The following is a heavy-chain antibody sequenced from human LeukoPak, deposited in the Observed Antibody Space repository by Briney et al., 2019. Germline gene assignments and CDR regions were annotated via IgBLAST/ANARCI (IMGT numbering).Heavy chain of an antibody. CDR1: GGTFSSYA. V-gene: IGHV1-69*13. J-gene: IGHJ6*02. CDR3: ARDRLNYYYYYGMDV. CDR2: IIPIFGTA. Sequence: SVKVSCKASGGTFSSYAISWVRQAPGQGLEWMGGIIPIFGTANYAQKFQGRVTITADESTSTAYMELSSLRSEDTAVYYCARDRLNYYYYYGMDVWGQGTTVTVSS.